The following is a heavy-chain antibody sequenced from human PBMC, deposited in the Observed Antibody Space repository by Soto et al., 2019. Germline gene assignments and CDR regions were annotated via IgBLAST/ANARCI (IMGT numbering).Heavy chain of an antibody. CDR2: INPSGGST. CDR3: ARVVPIQLWLPYYYYGMDV. J-gene: IGHJ6*02. CDR1: GYTFTSYY. V-gene: IGHV1-46*03. D-gene: IGHD5-18*01. Sequence: ASVKVSCKASGYTFTSYYMHWVRQAPGQGLEWMGIINPSGGSTSYAQKFQGRVTMTRDTSTSTVYMELSSLRSEDTAVYYCARVVPIQLWLPYYYYGMDVWGQGTTVTVS.